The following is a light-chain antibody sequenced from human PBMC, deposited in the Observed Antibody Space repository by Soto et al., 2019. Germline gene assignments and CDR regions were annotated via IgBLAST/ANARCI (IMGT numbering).Light chain of an antibody. V-gene: IGLV2-14*01. Sequence: QSVLTQPASVSGSPGQSITISCTGTSSDVGAYNFVSWYQQHPDKAPKFIIYEVTNRPSGVSNRFSGSKSGNTASLTISGLQAEDEADYYCSSFTSRHTYVFGSGTKLTVL. CDR2: EVT. J-gene: IGLJ1*01. CDR3: SSFTSRHTYV. CDR1: SSDVGAYNF.